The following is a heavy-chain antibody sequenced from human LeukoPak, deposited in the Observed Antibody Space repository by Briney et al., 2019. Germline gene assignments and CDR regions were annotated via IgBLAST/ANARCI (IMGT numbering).Heavy chain of an antibody. CDR3: AREGITMVRGFYYGMDV. Sequence: SVKVSCKASGGTFSSYTISWARQAPGQGLEWMGRIIPILGIANYAQKFQGRVTITADKSTSTAYMELSSLRSEDTAVYYCAREGITMVRGFYYGMDVWGQGTTVTVSS. D-gene: IGHD3-10*01. J-gene: IGHJ6*02. CDR2: IIPILGIA. V-gene: IGHV1-69*04. CDR1: GGTFSSYT.